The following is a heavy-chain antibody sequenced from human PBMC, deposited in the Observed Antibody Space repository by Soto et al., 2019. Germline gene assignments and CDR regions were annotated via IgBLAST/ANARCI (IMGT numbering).Heavy chain of an antibody. Sequence: GGSLRLSCAASGFTFRSYWMHLVRQAPGKGLVWVSRINSDGSSTSYADSVKGRFTISRDNAKNTLYLQMNSLRAEDTAVYYCARGGWVATPLIGYYYYYGMDVWGQGIMVTVSS. D-gene: IGHD5-12*01. CDR1: GFTFRSYW. CDR3: ARGGWVATPLIGYYYYYGMDV. CDR2: INSDGSST. J-gene: IGHJ6*02. V-gene: IGHV3-74*01.